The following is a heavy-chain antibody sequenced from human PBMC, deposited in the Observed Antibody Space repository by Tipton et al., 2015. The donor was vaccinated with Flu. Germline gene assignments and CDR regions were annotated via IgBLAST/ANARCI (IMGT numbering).Heavy chain of an antibody. CDR3: ARAPGGYNYGAYYYYGLDV. Sequence: TLSLTCTVSGGSIGSGGYYWSWIRQHPGKGLEWIGYIYYSGSTYYNPSLKSRVTISIDTSKNQFSLKLNSVTAADTAVYYCARAPGGYNYGAYYYYGLDVWGQGTTVTVSS. D-gene: IGHD5-18*01. V-gene: IGHV4-31*03. CDR2: IYYSGST. J-gene: IGHJ6*02. CDR1: GGSIGSGGYY.